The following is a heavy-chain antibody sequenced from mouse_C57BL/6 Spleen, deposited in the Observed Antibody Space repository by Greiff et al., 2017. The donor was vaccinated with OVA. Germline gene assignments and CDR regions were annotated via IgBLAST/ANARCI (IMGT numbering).Heavy chain of an antibody. CDR3: ARAGGYDGYQFAY. CDR1: GYSITSGYY. D-gene: IGHD2-3*01. CDR2: ISYDGSN. Sequence: ESGPGLVKPSQSLSLTCSVTGYSITSGYYWNWIRQFPGNKLEWMGYISYDGSNNYNPSLKNRISITRDTSKNPFFLKLNSMTTEATATYDCARAGGYDGYQFAYWGQGTLVTVSA. V-gene: IGHV3-6*01. J-gene: IGHJ3*01.